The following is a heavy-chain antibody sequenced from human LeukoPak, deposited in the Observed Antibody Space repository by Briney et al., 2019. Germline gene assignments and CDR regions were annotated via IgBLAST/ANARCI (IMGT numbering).Heavy chain of an antibody. J-gene: IGHJ5*02. CDR3: ARAARIYSSPSNWFDP. CDR1: GGTFSSYA. CDR2: IIPIFGTA. Sequence: GASVKVSCKASGGTFSSYAISWVRQAPGQGLEWMGGIIPIFGTANYAQKFQGRVTITTDESTSTAYMELSSLRSEDTAVYYCARAARIYSSPSNWFDPWGQGSLVTVSS. D-gene: IGHD6-13*01. V-gene: IGHV1-69*05.